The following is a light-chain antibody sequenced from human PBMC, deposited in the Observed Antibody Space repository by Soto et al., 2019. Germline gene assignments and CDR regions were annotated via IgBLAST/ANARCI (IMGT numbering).Light chain of an antibody. CDR2: DAS. J-gene: IGKJ1*01. CDR3: QQYNNWPKT. CDR1: ESVNDY. V-gene: IGKV3-11*02. Sequence: EVVLTQSPATLSLSPGERATLFCRANESVNDYLAWYQQRPGQAPRLLIFDASNRAPGIPARFSASGSRRDFTLTISSLEPEDFAVYYCQQYNNWPKTFGQGTKVEIK.